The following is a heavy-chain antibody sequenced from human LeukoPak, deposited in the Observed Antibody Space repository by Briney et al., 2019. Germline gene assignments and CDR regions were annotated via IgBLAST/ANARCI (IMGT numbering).Heavy chain of an antibody. J-gene: IGHJ4*02. Sequence: GGSLRLSCAASGFTFSGHNMNWVRQAPRKGLEWISFVIISSGAIYYADSVKGRFRISRDNAKSSLDLEMNSLRAEDTAVYYCARAMSTFGGVRNYFDSWGQGTLVTVS. D-gene: IGHD3-16*01. CDR1: GFTFSGHN. V-gene: IGHV3-48*04. CDR3: ARAMSTFGGVRNYFDS. CDR2: VIISSGAI.